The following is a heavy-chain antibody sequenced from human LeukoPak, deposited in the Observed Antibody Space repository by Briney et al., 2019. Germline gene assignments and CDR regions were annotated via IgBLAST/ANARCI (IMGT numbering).Heavy chain of an antibody. Sequence: ASVKVSCKASGYTFTSYGISWVRQAPGQGLEWMGWIGAYNGNTNYAQKLQGRVTMTTDTSTSTAYMELRSLRSDDTAVYYCARQEHQLIYNWFDPWGQGTLVTVSS. CDR1: GYTFTSYG. D-gene: IGHD6-13*01. J-gene: IGHJ5*02. CDR3: ARQEHQLIYNWFDP. V-gene: IGHV1-18*01. CDR2: IGAYNGNT.